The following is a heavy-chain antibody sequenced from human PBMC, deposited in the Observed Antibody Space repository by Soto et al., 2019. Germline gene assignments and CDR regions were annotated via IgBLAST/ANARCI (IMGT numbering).Heavy chain of an antibody. CDR1: GFTFSSFS. Sequence: GGSLRLSCAASGFTFSSFSMNWVRQAPGKGLVWVSRINSDGSSTSYADSVKGRFTISRDNAKNTLYLQMNSLRAEDTAVYYCARAHYYYDSSEDWFDPWGQGTLVTVSS. J-gene: IGHJ5*02. CDR2: INSDGSST. CDR3: ARAHYYYDSSEDWFDP. D-gene: IGHD3-22*01. V-gene: IGHV3-74*01.